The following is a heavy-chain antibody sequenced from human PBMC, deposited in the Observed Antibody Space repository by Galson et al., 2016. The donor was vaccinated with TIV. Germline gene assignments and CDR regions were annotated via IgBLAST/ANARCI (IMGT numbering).Heavy chain of an antibody. Sequence: SLRLSCAASGFTFTSHAMGWVRQAPGKGLEWVSGISGRGGRTYYADSVTGRFTISRDNSKNTLSLALNSLRAEDTAVYYCAITPGYCSGASCYVNVFGYWGQGTLVTVSS. CDR2: ISGRGGRT. V-gene: IGHV3-23*01. D-gene: IGHD2-15*01. CDR1: GFTFTSHA. CDR3: AITPGYCSGASCYVNVFGY. J-gene: IGHJ4*02.